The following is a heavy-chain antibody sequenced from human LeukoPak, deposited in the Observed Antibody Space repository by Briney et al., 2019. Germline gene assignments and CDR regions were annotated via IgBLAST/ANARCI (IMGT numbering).Heavy chain of an antibody. CDR3: ARAGGGIVVVPAALFDY. Sequence: SETLSLTCTVSGGSISSSSYYWGWIRQPPGKGLEWVGSIYYSGSTYYNPSLKSRVTISVDTSKNQFSLKLSSVTAADTAVYYCARAGGGIVVVPAALFDYWGQGTLVTVSS. V-gene: IGHV4-39*01. J-gene: IGHJ4*02. D-gene: IGHD2-2*01. CDR1: GGSISSSSYY. CDR2: IYYSGST.